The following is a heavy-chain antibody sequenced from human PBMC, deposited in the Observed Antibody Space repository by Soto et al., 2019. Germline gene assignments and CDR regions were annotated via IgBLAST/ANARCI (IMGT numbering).Heavy chain of an antibody. CDR1: GGSFSGYY. CDR3: ARGLSSGWYRLYGMDV. Sequence: PSETLSLTCAVYGGSFSGYYWSWIRQPPGKGLEWIGEINHSGSTNYNPSLKSRVTISVDTSKNQFSLKLSSVTAADTVVYYCARGLSSGWYRLYGMDVWGQGTTVTVSS. V-gene: IGHV4-34*01. CDR2: INHSGST. J-gene: IGHJ6*02. D-gene: IGHD6-19*01.